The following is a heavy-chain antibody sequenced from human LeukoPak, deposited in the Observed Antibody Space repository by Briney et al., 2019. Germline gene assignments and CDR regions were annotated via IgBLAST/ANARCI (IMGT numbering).Heavy chain of an antibody. CDR3: ARAAYYYDSSGYYYFDY. D-gene: IGHD3-22*01. V-gene: IGHV3-48*02. J-gene: IGHJ4*02. CDR2: ISSSSSTI. CDR1: GGIFSSYS. Sequence: ASVKVSCKASGGIFSSYSMNWVRHAPGKGLEWVSYISSSSSTIYYADSVKGRFTISRDNAKNSLYLQMNSLRDEDTAVYYCARAAYYYDSSGYYYFDYWGQGTLVTVSS.